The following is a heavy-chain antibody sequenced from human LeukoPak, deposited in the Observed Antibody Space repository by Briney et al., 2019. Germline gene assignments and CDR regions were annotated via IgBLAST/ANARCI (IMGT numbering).Heavy chain of an antibody. CDR3: ARDRNWNYRSYHFDY. CDR1: GFTFSDYW. D-gene: IGHD1-7*01. J-gene: IGHJ4*02. V-gene: IGHV3-7*01. Sequence: GGSLRLSCAASGFTFSDYWMSWVRQAPGKGLEWVAYINQDGSQKNYGDSVKGRFTISRDNAKNSLYLQVNSPRPEETAVYYCARDRNWNYRSYHFDYWGQGTLVTVSS. CDR2: INQDGSQK.